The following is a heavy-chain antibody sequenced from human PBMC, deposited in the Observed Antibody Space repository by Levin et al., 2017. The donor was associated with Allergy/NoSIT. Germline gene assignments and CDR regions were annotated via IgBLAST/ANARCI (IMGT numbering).Heavy chain of an antibody. CDR3: ARDRSSSSYFDY. V-gene: IGHV3-30*04. CDR1: EFTFNNYA. J-gene: IGHJ4*02. CDR2: ISYDGSIK. D-gene: IGHD6-6*01. Sequence: PGGSLRLSCAASEFTFNNYAMHWVRQAPGKGLEWVAVISYDGSIKYYADSVKGRFTISRDNSKNTLYLQMNSLRAEDTAVYYCARDRSSSSYFDYWGQGTLVTVSS.